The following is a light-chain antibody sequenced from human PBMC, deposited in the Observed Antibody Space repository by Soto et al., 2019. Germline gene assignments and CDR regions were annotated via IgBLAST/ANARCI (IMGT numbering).Light chain of an antibody. CDR1: QDNSSH. CDR2: AAS. CDR3: QQVKTYPLT. Sequence: DIQLTQSPSFLSASVGDRVTITCRASQDNSSHLAWYQQKPGKAPKLLIYAASTLQSGVPSGFGGSGSGTEFTLTITSLQPEDFATYYCQQVKTYPLTFGGGTKEEIK. V-gene: IGKV1-9*01. J-gene: IGKJ4*01.